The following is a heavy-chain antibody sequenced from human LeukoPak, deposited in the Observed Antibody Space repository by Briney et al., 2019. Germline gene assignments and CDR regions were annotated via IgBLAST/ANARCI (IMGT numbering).Heavy chain of an antibody. Sequence: GGSLRLSCTASGFPFSSYAMHWVRQAPGKGLEYVSAISDSGGSTYYADSVKGRFTISRDNSKNTLYLQMSSLRAEDTAVYFCVRGYSFGPYGMDVWGQGTTVTVSS. CDR1: GFPFSSYA. V-gene: IGHV3-64D*09. D-gene: IGHD2-15*01. CDR3: VRGYSFGPYGMDV. J-gene: IGHJ6*02. CDR2: ISDSGGST.